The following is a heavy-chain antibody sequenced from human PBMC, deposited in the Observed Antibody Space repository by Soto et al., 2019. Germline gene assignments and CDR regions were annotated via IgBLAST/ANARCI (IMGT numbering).Heavy chain of an antibody. CDR3: ARDDDNDANALDY. CDR1: GFTFSKYG. J-gene: IGHJ4*02. V-gene: IGHV3-33*01. Sequence: SLRLSCAASGFTFSKYGTHWVRQAPGKGLEWVALIWNDGIRKVYVDSVKGRFTISRDNSKNTLDLQMNNLRDEDTAVYYCARDDDNDANALDYWGPGTLVTVSS. CDR2: IWNDGIRK.